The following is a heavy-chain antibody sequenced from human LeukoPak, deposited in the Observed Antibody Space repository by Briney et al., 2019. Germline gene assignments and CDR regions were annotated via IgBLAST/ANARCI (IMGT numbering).Heavy chain of an antibody. CDR1: GFTFSGYA. J-gene: IGHJ6*04. Sequence: HTGGSLRLSCAASGFTFSGYAMSWVRQAPGKGLEWVSAISGSGSTIYYADSVKGRFTISRDNAKNSLYLQMNSLRAEDTAVYYCAELGITMIGGVWGKGTTVTISS. CDR2: ISGSGSTI. D-gene: IGHD3-10*02. CDR3: AELGITMIGGV. V-gene: IGHV3-48*03.